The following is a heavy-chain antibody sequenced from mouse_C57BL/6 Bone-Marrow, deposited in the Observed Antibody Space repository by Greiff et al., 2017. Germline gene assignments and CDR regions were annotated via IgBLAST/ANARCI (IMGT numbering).Heavy chain of an antibody. Sequence: VQLQQSGAELVRPGASVKLSCTASGFNIKDDYMHWVKQRPEQGLEWIGWIDPENGDTEYASKFQGKATITADTSSNKAYLQLSSLTFEDTAVYYCTTWGVTATFYYFDYWGQGTSLTVSS. J-gene: IGHJ2*02. CDR1: GFNIKDDY. CDR3: TTWGVTATFYYFDY. CDR2: IDPENGDT. D-gene: IGHD2-1*01. V-gene: IGHV14-4*01.